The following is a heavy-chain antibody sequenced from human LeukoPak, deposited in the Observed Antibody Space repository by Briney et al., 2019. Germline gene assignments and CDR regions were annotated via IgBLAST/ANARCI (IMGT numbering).Heavy chain of an antibody. Sequence: ASVKVSCKASGGTFSSYAISWVRQAPGQGLEWMGGIIPIFGTANYAQKFQGRVTITADKSTSTAYMELSSLRSEDTAVYYCARPMIVVGNDAFDIWGQGTMVTVSS. D-gene: IGHD3-22*01. CDR3: ARPMIVVGNDAFDI. CDR2: IIPIFGTA. V-gene: IGHV1-69*06. J-gene: IGHJ3*02. CDR1: GGTFSSYA.